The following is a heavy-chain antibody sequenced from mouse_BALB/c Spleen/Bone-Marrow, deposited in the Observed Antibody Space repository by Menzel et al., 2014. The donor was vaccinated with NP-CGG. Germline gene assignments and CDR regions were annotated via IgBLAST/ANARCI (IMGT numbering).Heavy chain of an antibody. J-gene: IGHJ3*01. V-gene: IGHV1-61*01. CDR1: GYTFTTYW. CDR3: ARGYGNSVAWFAY. CDR2: IDPSDSET. Sequence: QVQLQHSGAELVRPGTSVKLSCKASGYTFTTYWMNWVRQRPGQGLEWIGMIDPSDSETHYNQMFKDKATLTVDKSSSTAYMQLGSLTSEDSAVYYCARGYGNSVAWFAYWGQGTLVTVSA. D-gene: IGHD2-10*02.